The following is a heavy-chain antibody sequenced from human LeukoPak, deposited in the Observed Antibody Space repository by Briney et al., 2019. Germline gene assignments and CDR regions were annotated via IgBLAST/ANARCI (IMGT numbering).Heavy chain of an antibody. CDR1: GGSISSYY. D-gene: IGHD3-16*01. J-gene: IGHJ4*02. Sequence: PSETLSLTCTVSGGSISSYYWSWIRQPPGKGLEWIGYIYYSGSTNYNPSLKSRVTISVDTSKNQFSLKLSSVTAADTAVYYCARHSAYTAIDYWGQGTLVTVSS. V-gene: IGHV4-59*08. CDR2: IYYSGST. CDR3: ARHSAYTAIDY.